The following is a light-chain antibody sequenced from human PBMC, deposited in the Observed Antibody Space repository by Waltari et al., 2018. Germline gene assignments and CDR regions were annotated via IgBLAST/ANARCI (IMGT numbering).Light chain of an antibody. CDR2: EGT. J-gene: IGLJ3*02. Sequence: QSALTQPASVSGSPGQSITISCTGTPRTFGRYSLVSWYQQHPDKAPKLMVYEGTKRPPGISTRFSGAKSGNTASLTISGLQAEDEADYYCCSYAGNTVWVFGGGTKLTVL. CDR1: PRTFGRYSL. CDR3: CSYAGNTVWV. V-gene: IGLV2-23*01.